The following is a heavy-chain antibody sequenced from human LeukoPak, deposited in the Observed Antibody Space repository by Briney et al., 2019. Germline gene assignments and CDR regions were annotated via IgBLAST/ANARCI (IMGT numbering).Heavy chain of an antibody. CDR1: GYTFTNYD. CDR3: ARAPSWGRLSSGSYYFDY. Sequence: GASVNVSCKASGYTFTNYDINWGRHATGQGLKWMVCMKPNCGNTGYAQELQGRVTLTRNNSISTAYMELSSLRSEDTAVYYCARAPSWGRLSSGSYYFDYWGQGTLVTVSS. CDR2: MKPNCGNT. D-gene: IGHD6-19*01. V-gene: IGHV1-8*03. J-gene: IGHJ4*02.